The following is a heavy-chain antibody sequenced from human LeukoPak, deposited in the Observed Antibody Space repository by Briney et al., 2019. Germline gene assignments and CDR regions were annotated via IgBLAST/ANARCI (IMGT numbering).Heavy chain of an antibody. CDR2: VHYSGST. V-gene: IGHV4-39*01. D-gene: IGHD3-3*01. CDR1: GASISNSAYY. CDR3: ARLFFVIDT. Sequence: SETLSLCCTVSGASISNSAYYWLWIHQPPGEGLECIGTVHYSGSTFHTPSLKSRVNISVDTSKNQFSLQLSSVTAADTAVYYCARLFFVIDTWGQGTLVTVSS. J-gene: IGHJ5*02.